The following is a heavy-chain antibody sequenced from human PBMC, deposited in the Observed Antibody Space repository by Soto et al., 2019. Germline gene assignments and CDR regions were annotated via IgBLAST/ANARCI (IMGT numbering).Heavy chain of an antibody. V-gene: IGHV4-38-2*01. Sequence: LSLTCAVSGYSISSGYYWGWIRQPPGKGLEWIGSIYHSGSTYYNPSLKSRVTISVDTSKNQFSLKLSSVTAADTAVYYCARGGPGYRSRECWFDPWGQGTLVTVSS. CDR1: GYSISSGYY. J-gene: IGHJ5*02. CDR3: ARGGPGYRSRECWFDP. CDR2: IYHSGST. D-gene: IGHD6-13*01.